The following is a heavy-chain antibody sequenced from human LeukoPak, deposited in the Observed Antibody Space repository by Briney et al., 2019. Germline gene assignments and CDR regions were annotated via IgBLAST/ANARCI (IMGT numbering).Heavy chain of an antibody. CDR2: INPDSGGT. Sequence: ASVKVSCKASGYTFTSYDINWVRQAPGQGLEWMGWINPDSGGTNYAQKFQGRVTMTRDTSISTAYMELSRLRSDDTAVYYCARPAGYSSSHVFGYWGQGTLVTVSS. D-gene: IGHD6-13*01. V-gene: IGHV1-2*02. CDR3: ARPAGYSSSHVFGY. CDR1: GYTFTSYD. J-gene: IGHJ4*02.